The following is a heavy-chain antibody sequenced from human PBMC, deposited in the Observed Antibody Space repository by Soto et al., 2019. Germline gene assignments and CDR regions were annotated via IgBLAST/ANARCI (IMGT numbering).Heavy chain of an antibody. CDR3: ATRLPTPRGLPGRL. CDR2: ISGSGGST. V-gene: IGHV3-23*01. D-gene: IGHD2-15*01. Sequence: GGSLRLSCGASGFTFSSYAMSWVRQAPGKGLEWVSAISGSGGSTYYADSVKGRFTISRDNSKNTLYLQMNSLRAEDTAVYYCATRLPTPRGLPGRLWGQGTMVTVSS. J-gene: IGHJ3*01. CDR1: GFTFSSYA.